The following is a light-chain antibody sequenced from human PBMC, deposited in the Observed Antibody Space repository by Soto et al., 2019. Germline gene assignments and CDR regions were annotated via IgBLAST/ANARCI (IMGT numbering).Light chain of an antibody. CDR1: SSDVCGYNY. CDR3: SSYTTSNTRQIV. Sequence: SVLTQPASVSGSPGQSITISYTGTSSDVCGYNYVSWYQHHPGKAPKLIIYDVTNRPSGVSNPFSGSKSGNTASLTISGLQPEDEADYYCSSYTTSNTRQIVFGTGTKVTVL. CDR2: DVT. J-gene: IGLJ1*01. V-gene: IGLV2-14*03.